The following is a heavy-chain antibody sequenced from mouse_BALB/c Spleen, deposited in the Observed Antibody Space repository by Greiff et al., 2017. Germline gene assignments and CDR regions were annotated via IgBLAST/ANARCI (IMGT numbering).Heavy chain of an antibody. J-gene: IGHJ3*01. CDR2: IRLKSNNYAT. D-gene: IGHD2-5*01. CDR1: GFTFSNYW. V-gene: IGHV6-6*02. CDR3: TRRSNYQFAY. Sequence: EVMLVESGGGLVQPGGSMKLSCVASGFTFSNYWMNWVRQSPEKGLEWVAEIRLKSNNYATHYAESVKGRFTISRDDSKSSVYLQMNNLRAEDTGIYYCTRRSNYQFAYWGQGTLVTVSA.